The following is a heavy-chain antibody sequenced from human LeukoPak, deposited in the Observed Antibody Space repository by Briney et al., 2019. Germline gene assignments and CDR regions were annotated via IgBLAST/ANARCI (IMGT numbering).Heavy chain of an antibody. CDR2: ISYDGSNK. J-gene: IGHJ4*02. V-gene: IGHV3-30-3*01. D-gene: IGHD2-8*01. Sequence: LLGGSLRLSCAASGFTFSSYAMHWVRQAPGKGLEWVAVISYDGSNKYYADSVKGQFTISTDNSKNTLYLQVNTLRPEDTAVYYCARGVHCSNGVCYRGGLDYWGQGTLVTVSS. CDR3: ARGVHCSNGVCYRGGLDY. CDR1: GFTFSSYA.